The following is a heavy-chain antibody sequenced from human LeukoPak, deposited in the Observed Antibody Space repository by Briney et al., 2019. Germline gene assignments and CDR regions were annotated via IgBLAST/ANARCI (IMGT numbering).Heavy chain of an antibody. CDR1: GFTFSSYG. CDR3: AKDGSSGDYPYAFDI. Sequence: AGGSLRLSCAASGFTFSSYGMHWVRQAPGKGLEWVAVISYDGSNKYYADSVKGRFTISRDNSKNTLYLQMNSLRAEDTAVYYCAKDGSSGDYPYAFDIWGQGTKVTVSS. V-gene: IGHV3-30*18. D-gene: IGHD3-22*01. CDR2: ISYDGSNK. J-gene: IGHJ3*02.